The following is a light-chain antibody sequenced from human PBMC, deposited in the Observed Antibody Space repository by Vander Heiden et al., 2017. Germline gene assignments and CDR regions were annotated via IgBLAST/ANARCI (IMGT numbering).Light chain of an antibody. CDR3: CSYAGSYTYV. V-gene: IGLV2-11*01. CDR2: DVS. CDR1: SSDVGGYNY. J-gene: IGLJ1*01. Sequence: QSALTQPRPVSGSPGQPVTIPCTGTSSDVGGYNYVSWYQQHPGKAPKLLMYDVSKRPSGVPDRFSGSKSGNTASLTISGLQAEDEADYYCCSYAGSYTYVFGTGTKVTVL.